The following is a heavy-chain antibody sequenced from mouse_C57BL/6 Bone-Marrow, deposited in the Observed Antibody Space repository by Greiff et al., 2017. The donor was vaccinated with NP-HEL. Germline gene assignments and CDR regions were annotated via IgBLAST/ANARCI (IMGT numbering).Heavy chain of an antibody. Sequence: QVQLQQPGAELVKPGASVKMSCKASGYTFTSYWITWVKQRPGQGLEWIGDIYPGSGSTNYTEKFKSKATLTVDTSSSTAYMQLSSLTSEDSAVYYCASEYYSNYPPYYYAMDYWGQGTSVTVSS. J-gene: IGHJ4*01. CDR2: IYPGSGST. V-gene: IGHV1-55*01. CDR3: ASEYYSNYPPYYYAMDY. CDR1: GYTFTSYW. D-gene: IGHD2-5*01.